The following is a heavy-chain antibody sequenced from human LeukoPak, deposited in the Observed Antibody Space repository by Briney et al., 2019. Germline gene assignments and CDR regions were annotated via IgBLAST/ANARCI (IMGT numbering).Heavy chain of an antibody. CDR3: ARVGCSGGSCYSRPDAFDI. Sequence: SETLSLTCTVSGGSISSSSYYWGWIRQPPGKGLEWIGSIYYSGSTYYNPSLKSRVTISVDTSKNQFSLKLSSVTAADTTVYYCARVGCSGGSCYSRPDAFDIWGQGTMVTVSS. D-gene: IGHD2-15*01. CDR1: GGSISSSSYY. J-gene: IGHJ3*02. V-gene: IGHV4-39*01. CDR2: IYYSGST.